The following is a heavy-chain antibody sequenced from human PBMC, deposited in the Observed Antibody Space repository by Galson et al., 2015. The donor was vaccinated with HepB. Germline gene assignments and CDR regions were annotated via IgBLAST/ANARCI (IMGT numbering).Heavy chain of an antibody. J-gene: IGHJ3*02. CDR2: IYYSGST. V-gene: IGHV4-39*01. CDR1: GGSISSSSYY. CDR3: ARHLSPYQVDAFDI. Sequence: ETLSLTCTVSGGSISSSSYYWGWIRQPPGKGLEWIGSIYYSGSTYYNPSLKSRVTISVDTSKNQFSLKLSSVTAADTAVYYCARHLSPYQVDAFDIWGQGTMVTVSS. D-gene: IGHD2-2*01.